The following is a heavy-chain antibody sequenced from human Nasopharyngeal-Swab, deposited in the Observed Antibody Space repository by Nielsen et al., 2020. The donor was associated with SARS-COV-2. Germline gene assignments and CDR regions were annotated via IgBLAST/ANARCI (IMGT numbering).Heavy chain of an antibody. J-gene: IGHJ3*02. CDR3: ARHRWIQLGDAFDI. CDR1: GYSFTSYW. CDR2: IDPSDSYT. V-gene: IGHV5-10-1*01. Sequence: KVSCKGSGYSFTSYWISWVRQMPGKGLEWMGRIDPSDSYTNYSPSFQGHVTISADKSISTAYLQWSSLKASDTAMYYCARHRWIQLGDAFDIWGQGTMVTVSS. D-gene: IGHD5-18*01.